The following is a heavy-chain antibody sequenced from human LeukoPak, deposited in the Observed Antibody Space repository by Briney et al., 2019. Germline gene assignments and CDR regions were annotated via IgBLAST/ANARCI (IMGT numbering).Heavy chain of an antibody. J-gene: IGHJ4*02. CDR2: AADSGST. Sequence: PSETLSLTCTVSGDSMSDYFWTWIRQPPGKGLEWIGYAADSGSTNYNPSLKSRVTISVDSSTNHFSLRLTSVTAADTAIYYCAATTTVTMYSYFFDSWGQGTLLTVSS. D-gene: IGHD4-17*01. CDR1: GDSMSDYF. CDR3: AATTTVTMYSYFFDS. V-gene: IGHV4-59*01.